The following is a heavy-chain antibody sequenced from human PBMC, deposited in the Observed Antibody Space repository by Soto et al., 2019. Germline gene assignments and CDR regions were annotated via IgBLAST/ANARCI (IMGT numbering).Heavy chain of an antibody. CDR1: GGSISSGGYY. J-gene: IGHJ4*02. D-gene: IGHD5-12*01. V-gene: IGHV4-30-4*01. CDR3: AREGSGYDHTFFDY. Sequence: QVQLQESGPGLVKPSQTLSLTCTVSGGSISSGGYYWSWIRQPPGKGLEWIGYIYYSGSTYYNPSLTSRVTISVDTSKNQFPLKLSSVTAADTAVYYCAREGSGYDHTFFDYWGQGTLVTVSS. CDR2: IYYSGST.